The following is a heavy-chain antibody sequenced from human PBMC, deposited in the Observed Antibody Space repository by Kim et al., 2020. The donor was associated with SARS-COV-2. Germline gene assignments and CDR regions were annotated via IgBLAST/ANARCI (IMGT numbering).Heavy chain of an antibody. V-gene: IGHV3-23*01. CDR3: AKGRANYYYYMDV. Sequence: GGSLRLSCAASGFTFSSYAMSWVRQAPGKGLEWVSAISGSGGSTYYADSVKGRFTISRDNSKNTLYLQMNSLRAEDMAVYYCAKGRANYYYYMDVWGKGTSVTVSS. CDR2: ISGSGGST. J-gene: IGHJ6*03. CDR1: GFTFSSYA.